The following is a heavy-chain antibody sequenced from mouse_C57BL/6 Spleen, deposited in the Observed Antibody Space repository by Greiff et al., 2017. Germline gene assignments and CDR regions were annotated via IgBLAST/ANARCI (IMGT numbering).Heavy chain of an antibody. CDR2: ILPGSGST. CDR1: GYTFTGYW. Sequence: VKLMESGAELMKPGASVKLSCKATGYTFTGYWIEWVKQRPGHGLEWIGEILPGSGSTNYNEKFKGKATFTADTSSNTAYMQLSSLTTEDSAIYYCARREYGYDGVFAYWGQGTLVTVSA. CDR3: ARREYGYDGVFAY. D-gene: IGHD2-2*01. J-gene: IGHJ3*01. V-gene: IGHV1-9*01.